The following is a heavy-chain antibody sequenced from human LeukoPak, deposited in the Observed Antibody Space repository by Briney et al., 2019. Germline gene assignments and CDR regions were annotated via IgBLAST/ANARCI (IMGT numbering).Heavy chain of an antibody. CDR3: ARDGDYGGTDFDS. D-gene: IGHD4-23*01. CDR1: GFTFSTYT. CDR2: ISSSSTYI. J-gene: IGHJ4*02. Sequence: GGSLRLSCAASGFTFSTYTMNWVRQAPGKGLEWVSYISSSSTYIYYADSVKGRFTISRDNAKNTLYLQMNNLRAEDTAMYYCARDGDYGGTDFDSWGQGTLVTVSS. V-gene: IGHV3-21*01.